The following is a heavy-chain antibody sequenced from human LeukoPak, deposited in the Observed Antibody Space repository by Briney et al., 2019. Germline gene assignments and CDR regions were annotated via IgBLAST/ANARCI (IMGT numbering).Heavy chain of an antibody. CDR2: ISSTGSSI. CDR1: GFTFSYYT. CDR3: ARDDVAWNDVHWFDP. D-gene: IGHD1-1*01. V-gene: IGHV3-21*01. Sequence: GSLRLSCAASGFTFSYYTMSWVRQAPGKGLEWVSSISSTGSSIYYADSVKGRFTISRDNAKNSLYLQMSSLRVEDTAVYYCARDDVAWNDVHWFDPWGQGTLVTVSS. J-gene: IGHJ5*02.